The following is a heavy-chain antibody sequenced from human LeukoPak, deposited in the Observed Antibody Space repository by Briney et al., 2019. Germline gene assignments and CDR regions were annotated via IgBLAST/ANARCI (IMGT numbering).Heavy chain of an antibody. J-gene: IGHJ4*02. Sequence: SETLSLTCTVSGGSISSGDYYWSWIRQHPGKGLEWIGYIYYSGSTYYNPSLRSRVTISVDTSKNQFSLKLSSVTAADTAVYYCARAPEDIVPIGYFDYWGQGTLVTVSS. CDR1: GGSISSGDYY. CDR2: IYYSGST. CDR3: ARAPEDIVPIGYFDY. V-gene: IGHV4-31*03. D-gene: IGHD2-8*01.